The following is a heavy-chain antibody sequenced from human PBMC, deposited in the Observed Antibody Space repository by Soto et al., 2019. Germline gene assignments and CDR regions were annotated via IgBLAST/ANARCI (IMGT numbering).Heavy chain of an antibody. CDR1: GYTFTGYY. CDR2: INPNSGGT. D-gene: IGHD5-12*01. Sequence: ASVKVSCKASGYTFTGYYMHWVRQAPGQGLEWMGWINPNSGGTNYAQKFQGWVTMTRDTSISTAYMELSRLRSDDTAVYYCASRQDGYNHAFDIWGQGTMVTVSS. J-gene: IGHJ3*02. CDR3: ASRQDGYNHAFDI. V-gene: IGHV1-2*04.